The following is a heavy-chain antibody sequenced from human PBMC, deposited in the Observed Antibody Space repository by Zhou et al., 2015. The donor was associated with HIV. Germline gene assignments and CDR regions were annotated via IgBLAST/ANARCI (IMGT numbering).Heavy chain of an antibody. V-gene: IGHV1-46*01. CDR2: NNPDDATT. J-gene: IGHJ6*02. CDR1: GYIFTSYG. D-gene: IGHD7-27*01. Sequence: QVQLVQSGAEVKKPGASVKVSCKASGYIFTSYGISWVRQAPGQGLEWIGINNPDDATTSYARKFRGRVTMTSDTSTSTVYMELSSLGSEDTAVYYCARDLGIGDHYYGMDVWGQGTTVTVSS. CDR3: ARDLGIGDHYYGMDV.